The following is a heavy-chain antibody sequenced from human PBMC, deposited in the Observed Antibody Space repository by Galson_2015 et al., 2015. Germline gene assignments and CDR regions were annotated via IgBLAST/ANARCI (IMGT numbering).Heavy chain of an antibody. CDR3: ATYSSSSNFFHP. J-gene: IGHJ5*02. V-gene: IGHV4-31*03. Sequence: TLSLTCTVSGGSINSGALYWTWIRQHPGKGLEWTGYIHHSGTTYYLPSLKSRVTISVDASRSQFSLNLSSVTAADTAVYYCATYSSSSNFFHPWGQGTLVTVSS. D-gene: IGHD6-13*01. CDR2: IHHSGTT. CDR1: GGSINSGALY.